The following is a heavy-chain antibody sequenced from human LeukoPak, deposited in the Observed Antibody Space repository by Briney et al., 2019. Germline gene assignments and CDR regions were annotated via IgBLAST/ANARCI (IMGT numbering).Heavy chain of an antibody. J-gene: IGHJ3*01. CDR1: GFTFSSYA. V-gene: IGHV3-23*01. CDR2: ISGSGGST. D-gene: IGHD3-16*01. Sequence: GGSLRLSCAASGFTFSSYAMSWVRQAPGKGLEWVSAISGSGGSTYYADSVKDRFTISRDNSKNTLFLQMNDLRAEDTAMYYCVRGWGSNVYASAFDVWGQGTMVTVSS. CDR3: VRGWGSNVYASAFDV.